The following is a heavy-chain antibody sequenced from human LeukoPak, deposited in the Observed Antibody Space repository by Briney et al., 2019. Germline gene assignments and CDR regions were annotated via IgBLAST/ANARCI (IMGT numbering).Heavy chain of an antibody. CDR2: ITDSGNTI. CDR1: GFSYSSYT. D-gene: IGHD3-9*01. CDR3: ARSIGLTGGGVDV. Sequence: PRGSLRLSCVASGFSYSSYTMSWVRQAPGKGLEWVSTITDSGNTIHYADSVKGRFTISRDNAKNSLYLQMNSLRAEDTAVYYCARSIGLTGGGVDVWGQGTTVTVSS. V-gene: IGHV3-11*01. J-gene: IGHJ6*02.